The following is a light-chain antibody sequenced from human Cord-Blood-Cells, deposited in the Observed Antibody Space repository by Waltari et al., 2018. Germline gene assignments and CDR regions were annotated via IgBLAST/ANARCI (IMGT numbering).Light chain of an antibody. CDR2: WAS. V-gene: IGKV4-1*01. CDR3: QQYYSTPYT. J-gene: IGKJ2*01. CDR1: QSVLYSPNNKNY. Sequence: DIVMTQSPDSLAVSLGESATINCKLSQSVLYSPNNKNYLAWYQQKPGQPPKLLIYWASTRESGVPDRFSGSGSGTDFTLTISSLQAEDVAVYYCQQYYSTPYTFGQGTKLEIK.